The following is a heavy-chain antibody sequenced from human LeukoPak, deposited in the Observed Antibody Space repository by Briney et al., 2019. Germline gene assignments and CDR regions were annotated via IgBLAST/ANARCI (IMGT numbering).Heavy chain of an antibody. CDR3: ARELMGLTMIVVVNPIDY. V-gene: IGHV3-21*01. Sequence: GRSLRLSCAASGFTFSSYSMNWVRQAPGKGLEWVSSISSTSSYIYYADSVKGRFTISRDSAKNSLFLQMNSLRAEDAAVYYCARELMGLTMIVVVNPIDYWGQGTLVTVSS. J-gene: IGHJ4*02. CDR1: GFTFSSYS. CDR2: ISSTSSYI. D-gene: IGHD3-22*01.